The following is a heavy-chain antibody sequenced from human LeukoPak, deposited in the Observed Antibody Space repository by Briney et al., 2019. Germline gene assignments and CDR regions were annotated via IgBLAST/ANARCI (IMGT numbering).Heavy chain of an antibody. CDR2: ISGSGGST. CDR1: GFTFSSYA. J-gene: IGHJ6*02. Sequence: AGGSLRLSCAASGFTFSSYAMSWVRQAPGKGLEWVSAISGSGGSTYYADSVKGRFTISRDNSKNTLYLQMNSLRAEDTAVYYCAKDIAAAGELDYYYGVDVWGQGTTVTVSS. V-gene: IGHV3-23*01. D-gene: IGHD6-13*01. CDR3: AKDIAAAGELDYYYGVDV.